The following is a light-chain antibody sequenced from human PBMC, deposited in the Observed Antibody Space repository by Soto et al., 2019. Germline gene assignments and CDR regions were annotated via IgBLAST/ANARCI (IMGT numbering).Light chain of an antibody. CDR1: QSISDS. V-gene: IGKV1-5*01. J-gene: IGKJ1*01. Sequence: DIQMTQSPSTLSASVGDRVTITCRASQSISDSLVWYQQKPGKAPDLLISDASSLERGVPSRFSGSGSGTEFTLTSSSIQPDDFATYSCQQYNGYSRTFGRGNKVEIK. CDR3: QQYNGYSRT. CDR2: DAS.